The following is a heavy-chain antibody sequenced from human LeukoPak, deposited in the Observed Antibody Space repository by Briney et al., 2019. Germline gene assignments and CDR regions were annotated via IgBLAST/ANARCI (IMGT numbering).Heavy chain of an antibody. Sequence: GGSLRLSCAASGFTFSSYWMHWVRQAPGKGLVWVSRINSDGSSTNYGDSVKGRFTISRDNAKNTLYLQMNSLRAEDTAIYYCARAVYYSNYLGYWGQGTLVTVSS. CDR2: INSDGSST. CDR3: ARAVYYSNYLGY. J-gene: IGHJ4*01. D-gene: IGHD3-10*01. CDR1: GFTFSSYW. V-gene: IGHV3-74*01.